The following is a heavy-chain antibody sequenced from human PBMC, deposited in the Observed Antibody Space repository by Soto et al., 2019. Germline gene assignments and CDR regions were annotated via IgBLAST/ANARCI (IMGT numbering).Heavy chain of an antibody. CDR1: GFTFGTYA. J-gene: IGHJ4*02. D-gene: IGHD6-6*01. CDR2: ISYDGSNK. V-gene: IGHV3-30-3*01. Sequence: QVQLVESGGGVVQPGRSLRLSCAASGFTFGTYAMNWVRQAPGKGLEWVAVISYDGSNKYYADSVKGRITISRDNSKNTLSLQINSLRAEDTAVYYCARSVGIAARPSYFDYWGQGTLVTVSS. CDR3: ARSVGIAARPSYFDY.